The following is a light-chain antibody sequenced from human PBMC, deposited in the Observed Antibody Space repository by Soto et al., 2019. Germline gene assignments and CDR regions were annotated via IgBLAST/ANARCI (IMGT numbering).Light chain of an antibody. CDR2: AAS. V-gene: IGKV3-20*01. CDR1: QSVSSSY. CDR3: QQYDSSPFT. J-gene: IGKJ4*01. Sequence: EIVLTQSPGTLSLSPGERATLSCRASQSVSSSYLAWYQQKPGQAPRLLIYAASSMATGIPDRFSGSGSGTDFTLTISRLEPEDFVVYYCQQYDSSPFTFGGGTKVEIK.